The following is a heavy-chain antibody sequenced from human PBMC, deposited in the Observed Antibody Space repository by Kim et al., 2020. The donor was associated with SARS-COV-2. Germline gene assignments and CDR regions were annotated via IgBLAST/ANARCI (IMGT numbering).Heavy chain of an antibody. V-gene: IGHV3-30*03. CDR1: GFTFSGYN. CDR3: ARGRWGSRGQYFDL. CDR2: MSCDGSDE. Sequence: GGSLRLSCAASGFTFSGYNMHWVRQAPGKGLEWVADMSCDGSDEHSADSVRGRFSVSRDNSRNTLFLQMNSLRLEDTAIYFCARGRWGSRGQYFDLWRQGTLVIVAS. J-gene: IGHJ4*02. D-gene: IGHD7-27*01.